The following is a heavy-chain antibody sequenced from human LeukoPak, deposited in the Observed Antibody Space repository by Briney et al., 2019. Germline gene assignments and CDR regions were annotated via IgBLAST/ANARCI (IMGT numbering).Heavy chain of an antibody. D-gene: IGHD2-21*02. CDR1: GFTFSSYA. V-gene: IGHV3-23*01. Sequence: PGGSLRLSCATSGFTFSSYAMNWVRQAPGKGLECVSFISTSGDFTYYAASVKGRFTVSRDNAKKSLYLQMNSLRVEDTAVYYCARGCSGDWSLGGQGTQVTVSS. CDR2: ISTSGDFT. J-gene: IGHJ4*02. CDR3: ARGCSGDWSL.